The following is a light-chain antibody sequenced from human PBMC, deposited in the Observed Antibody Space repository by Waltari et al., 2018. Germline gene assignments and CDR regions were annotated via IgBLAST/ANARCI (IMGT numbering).Light chain of an antibody. CDR2: GAS. CDR1: QSVNRA. J-gene: IGKJ1*01. CDR3: QHFVRLPVT. V-gene: IGKV3-20*01. Sequence: IVLTQSPGTLSLSPGERATLSCRARQSVNRALTWYQLKPGQAPRLLIYGASNRATGIPDRFSGSGSGTDFSLTISRLEPEDFAVYYCQHFVRLPVTFGQGTKVEIK.